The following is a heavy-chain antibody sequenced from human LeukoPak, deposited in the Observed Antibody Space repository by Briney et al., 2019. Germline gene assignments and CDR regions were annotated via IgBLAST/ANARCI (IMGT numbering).Heavy chain of an antibody. V-gene: IGHV1-46*01. D-gene: IGHD1-26*01. Sequence: ASVKVSCKASGYTFTNYYIHWVRQAPGQGLEWMGMINPSGGSTTYAQKFQGRVTMTRDTSTSTVYMELSSLRTEDTAMFYCARLLGASWAFDYWGQGSLVTVSS. CDR2: INPSGGST. CDR1: GYTFTNYY. CDR3: ARLLGASWAFDY. J-gene: IGHJ4*02.